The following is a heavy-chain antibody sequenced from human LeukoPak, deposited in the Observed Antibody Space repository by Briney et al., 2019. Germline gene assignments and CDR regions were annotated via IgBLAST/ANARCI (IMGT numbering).Heavy chain of an antibody. J-gene: IGHJ5*02. CDR3: ARGPTTFDP. V-gene: IGHV4-59*01. CDR2: IYYSGST. Sequence: SGTLSLTCTVSGGYISSYYGSWIRQPPGKGLEWIGYIYYSGSTNYNPSLKSRVTISVDTSKNQFSLNLSSVTAADTAVYYCARGPTTFDPWGQGTLVTVSS. D-gene: IGHD1-1*01. CDR1: GGYISSYY.